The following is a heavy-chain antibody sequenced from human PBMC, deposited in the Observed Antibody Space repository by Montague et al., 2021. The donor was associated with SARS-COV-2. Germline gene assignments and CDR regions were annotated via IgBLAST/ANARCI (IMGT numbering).Heavy chain of an antibody. CDR3: ASHCGGGRCYFGMDV. Sequence: SETLSLTCDVYGGSFSSYWSWIHQPPGRGLEWVGQISHGGGTNYNPSLKSRVTISVDTSKNQVSLKLSSVTAADTAVYYCASHCGGGRCYFGMDVWGQGTTVTVS. D-gene: IGHD2-15*01. CDR2: ISHGGGT. CDR1: GGSFSSY. V-gene: IGHV4-34*01. J-gene: IGHJ6*02.